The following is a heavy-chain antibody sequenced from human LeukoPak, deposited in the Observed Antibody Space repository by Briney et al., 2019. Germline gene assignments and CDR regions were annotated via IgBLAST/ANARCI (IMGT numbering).Heavy chain of an antibody. Sequence: GESLKISCKGSGYSFTNYWIGWVRQMPGKGLEWMGIVYPSDSDTRYSPSFQGQITISADKSTNTAYLQWNSLKASDTATYYCARSTSWLLSSRATFDHWGQGALVTVSS. D-gene: IGHD2-2*01. J-gene: IGHJ4*02. CDR3: ARSTSWLLSSRATFDH. V-gene: IGHV5-51*01. CDR1: GYSFTNYW. CDR2: VYPSDSDT.